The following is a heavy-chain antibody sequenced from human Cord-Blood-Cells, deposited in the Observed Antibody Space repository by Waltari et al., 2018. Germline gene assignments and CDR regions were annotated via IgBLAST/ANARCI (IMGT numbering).Heavy chain of an antibody. CDR1: GYTFTSYG. D-gene: IGHD3-3*01. CDR3: ARDREPVTIFGVVIIEMGMRFDP. CDR2: ISAYNGNT. V-gene: IGHV1-18*01. J-gene: IGHJ5*02. Sequence: QVQLVQSGAEVKKPGASVKVSCKASGYTFTSYGISWVRQAPGQGLEWMGWISAYNGNTNYAQKLQGRVTMTTDTSTSTAYMELRSLRSDDTAVYYCARDREPVTIFGVVIIEMGMRFDPWGQGTLVTVSS.